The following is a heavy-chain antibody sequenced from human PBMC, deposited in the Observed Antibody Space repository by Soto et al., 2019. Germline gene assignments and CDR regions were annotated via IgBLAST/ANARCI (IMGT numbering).Heavy chain of an antibody. CDR2: IWYDGSNK. CDR1: GFTFSSYG. J-gene: IGHJ5*02. CDR3: ASAYDSSGYYEIDP. D-gene: IGHD3-22*01. V-gene: IGHV3-33*01. Sequence: QVQLVESGGGVVQPGRSLRLSCAASGFTFSSYGMHWVRQAPGKGLEWVAVIWYDGSNKYYADSVKGRFTISRDNSKNTLYLQMNSLRAEDTAVYYCASAYDSSGYYEIDPWGQGTLVTVSS.